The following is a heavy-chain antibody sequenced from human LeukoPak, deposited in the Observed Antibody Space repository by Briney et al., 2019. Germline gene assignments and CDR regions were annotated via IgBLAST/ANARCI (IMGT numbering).Heavy chain of an antibody. CDR2: ISGSGGST. CDR1: GFTFSSYA. CDR3: AKSWAAMVQRHYYYYYYMDV. Sequence: QPGGSLRLSCAASGFTFSSYAMSWVRQAPGKGLEWVSAISGSGGSTYYADSVKGRFTISRDNSKNTLYLQMNSLRAEDTAVYYCAKSWAAMVQRHYYYYYYMDVWGKGTTVTVSS. J-gene: IGHJ6*03. V-gene: IGHV3-23*01. D-gene: IGHD5-18*01.